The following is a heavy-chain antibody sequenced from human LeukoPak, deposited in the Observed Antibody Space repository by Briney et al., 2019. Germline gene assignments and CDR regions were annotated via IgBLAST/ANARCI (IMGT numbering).Heavy chain of an antibody. CDR2: ISSSSSYI. D-gene: IGHD2-15*01. J-gene: IGHJ5*02. CDR3: ARDPLAYCSGGSCNWFDP. Sequence: GGSLRLSCAASGFTFSSFSMNWVRQAPGKGLEWVSSISSSSSYIYYADSVKGRFTISRDNAKNSLYLQMNSLRAEDTAVYYCARDPLAYCSGGSCNWFDPWGQGTLVTVSS. CDR1: GFTFSSFS. V-gene: IGHV3-21*01.